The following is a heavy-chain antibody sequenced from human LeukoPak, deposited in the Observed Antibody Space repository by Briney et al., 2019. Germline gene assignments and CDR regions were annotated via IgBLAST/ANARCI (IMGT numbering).Heavy chain of an antibody. CDR3: TTDYYYDSSGYYSWYFDL. CDR1: GFTFSTFSNAW. Sequence: GGSLRLSCAASGFTFSTFSNAWMSWVRQAPGKGLEWVGRIKSKTDGGTTDYAAPVKGRFTISRDDSKNTLYLQMNSLKTEDTAVYYCTTDYYYDSSGYYSWYFDLWGCGTLVTVSS. CDR2: IKSKTDGGTT. J-gene: IGHJ2*01. D-gene: IGHD3-22*01. V-gene: IGHV3-15*01.